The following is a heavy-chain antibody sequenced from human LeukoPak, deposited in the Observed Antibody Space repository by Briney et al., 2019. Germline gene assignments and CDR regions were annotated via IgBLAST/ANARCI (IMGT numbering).Heavy chain of an antibody. CDR1: GFTFNRNA. CDR3: VRRGDASSGWGDHDF. D-gene: IGHD6-19*01. J-gene: IGHJ4*02. Sequence: GGSLRLSCAASGFTFNRNAISWVRQAPGQGLEWVSTIGGSDDKTFYAHSVKGRFTISRDNSKNMVHLQMNSLTGEDTALYYCVRRGDASSGWGDHDFWGQGALVTVSS. V-gene: IGHV3-23*01. CDR2: IGGSDDKT.